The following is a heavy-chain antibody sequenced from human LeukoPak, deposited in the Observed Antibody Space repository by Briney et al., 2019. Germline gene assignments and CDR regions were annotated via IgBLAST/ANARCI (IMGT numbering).Heavy chain of an antibody. V-gene: IGHV3-23*01. CDR1: GSTLITNA. CDR3: AKDVGKWESLHFFDY. D-gene: IGHD1-26*01. J-gene: IGHJ4*02. Sequence: GGSLRLSCLTSGSTLITNAMSWVRQAPGKGLEWISGISGSGASTYYADSVKGRFTISRDDSRNTLYLQMNSLRGDDTAVYYCAKDVGKWESLHFFDYWGQGTLVTVSS. CDR2: ISGSGAST.